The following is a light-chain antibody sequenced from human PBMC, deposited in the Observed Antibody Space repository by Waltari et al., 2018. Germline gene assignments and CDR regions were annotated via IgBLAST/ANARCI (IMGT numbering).Light chain of an antibody. J-gene: IGLJ2*01. CDR2: DVS. V-gene: IGLV2-14*03. CDR1: SSAVGGSNY. Sequence: QSALTQPASVSGSPGQSITISCTGTSSAVGGSNYVSWYQQHPGTAPKLLIYDVSNRPSGVSNRFSGSKSGTTASLTISGLQAEDEADYYCSSYTSSSTLVFGGGTKLTVL. CDR3: SSYTSSSTLV.